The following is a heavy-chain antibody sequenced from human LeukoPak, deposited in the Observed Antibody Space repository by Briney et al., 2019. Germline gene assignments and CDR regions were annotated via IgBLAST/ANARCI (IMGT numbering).Heavy chain of an antibody. Sequence: ASVKVSCKASGYTFTSYAMHWVRQAPGQRPEWMGWINAGNGNTKYSQKFQGRVTITRDTSASTAYMELSSLRSEDTAVYYCARDLRRITMVRGVIGLNYWGQGTLVTVSS. V-gene: IGHV1-3*01. CDR2: INAGNGNT. CDR1: GYTFTSYA. CDR3: ARDLRRITMVRGVIGLNY. D-gene: IGHD3-10*01. J-gene: IGHJ4*02.